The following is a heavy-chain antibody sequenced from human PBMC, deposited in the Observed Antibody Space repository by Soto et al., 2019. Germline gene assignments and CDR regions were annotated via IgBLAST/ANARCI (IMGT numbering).Heavy chain of an antibody. CDR1: GYTFTSYY. Sequence: ASVKVSCKASGYTFTSYYMHWVRQAPGQGLEWMGIINPSGGSTSYAQKFQGRVTMTRDTSTSTVYMELSSLRSEDTAVYYCAREISPAGPITIPANDYWGQGTLVTVSS. CDR2: INPSGGST. D-gene: IGHD3-3*01. V-gene: IGHV1-46*01. J-gene: IGHJ4*02. CDR3: AREISPAGPITIPANDY.